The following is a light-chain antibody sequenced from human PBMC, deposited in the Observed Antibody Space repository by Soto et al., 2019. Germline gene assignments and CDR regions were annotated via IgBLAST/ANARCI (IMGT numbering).Light chain of an antibody. CDR2: EVS. CDR1: SSDVGGYNY. CDR3: SSYTSISTLVV. V-gene: IGLV2-14*01. Sequence: QSVLTQPASVSGSPGQSITISCTGTSSDVGGYNYVSWYQQHPGKAPKLMIYEVSNRPSGVSNRFSGSKSGNTASLTISGLQAEDEAEYYCSSYTSISTLVVFGGGTQLTVL. J-gene: IGLJ2*01.